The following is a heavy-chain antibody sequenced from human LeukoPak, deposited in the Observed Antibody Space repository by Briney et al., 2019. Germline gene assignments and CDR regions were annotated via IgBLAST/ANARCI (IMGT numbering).Heavy chain of an antibody. CDR1: GFTFSSYV. D-gene: IGHD3-22*01. V-gene: IGHV3-23*01. CDR3: AKGLSHPPRRFYSGGYFVLDY. Sequence: GGSLRLSCAASGFTFSSYVMSWVRQAPGKGLEWVSAISGSGGSTYYADSVKGRFTISRDNSKNTLYLQINSLRAEDTAVYYCAKGLSHPPRRFYSGGYFVLDYWGQGTLVTVSS. CDR2: ISGSGGST. J-gene: IGHJ4*02.